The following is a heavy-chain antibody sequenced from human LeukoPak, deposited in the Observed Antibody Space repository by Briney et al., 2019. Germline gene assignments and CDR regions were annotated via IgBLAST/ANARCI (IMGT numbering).Heavy chain of an antibody. D-gene: IGHD1-26*01. Sequence: GATVKVSCKASGYTFTSYGISWVRQAPGQGLEWMGWISAYNGNTNYAQKLQGRVTMTTDTSTSTAYMELRSLRSDDTAVYYCARDPGGGSPTVFDIWGQGTMVTVSS. V-gene: IGHV1-18*01. CDR3: ARDPGGGSPTVFDI. CDR2: ISAYNGNT. J-gene: IGHJ3*02. CDR1: GYTFTSYG.